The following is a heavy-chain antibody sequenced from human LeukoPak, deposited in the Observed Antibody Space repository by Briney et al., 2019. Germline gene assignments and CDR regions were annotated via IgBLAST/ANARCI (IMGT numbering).Heavy chain of an antibody. V-gene: IGHV4-34*01. CDR3: ARGPGPGIRLGELSFMVPYYFDY. J-gene: IGHJ4*02. D-gene: IGHD3-16*02. CDR2: INHSGST. Sequence: KSSETLSLTCAVYGGSFSGYYWSWIRQPPGKGLEWIGEINHSGSTNYNPSLKSRVTISVDTSKNQFSLKLSSVTAADTAVYYCARGPGPGIRLGELSFMVPYYFDYWGQGTLVTVSS. CDR1: GGSFSGYY.